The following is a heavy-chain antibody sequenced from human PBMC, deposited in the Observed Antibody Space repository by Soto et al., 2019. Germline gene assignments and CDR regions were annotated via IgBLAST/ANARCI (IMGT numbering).Heavy chain of an antibody. V-gene: IGHV1-69*06. D-gene: IGHD6-19*01. CDR3: ARDKRSCWYGGAYP. CDR1: GGTFSSYA. J-gene: IGHJ5*02. Sequence: QVQLVQSGAEVKKPWSSVKVSCKASGGTFSSYAISWVRQAPGQGLEWMGGIIPIFGTANYAQKFQGRVTITADKATIRGYMELSSLRSEDTAVYYCARDKRSCWYGGAYPWGQGTLVTVSS. CDR2: IIPIFGTA.